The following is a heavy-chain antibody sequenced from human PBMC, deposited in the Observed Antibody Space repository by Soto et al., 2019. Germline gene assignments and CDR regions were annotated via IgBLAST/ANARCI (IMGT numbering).Heavy chain of an antibody. V-gene: IGHV3-7*03. CDR3: AKGGWLDD. CDR2: INEDGSQK. Sequence: PGGSLSLSCAASGFTFSGYWRSWVRQAPGKGLEWVANINEDGSQKNYVDSVGGRFTISRDNAQNSLFLQMNSLRPEDTAVFYCAKGGWLDDWGPGTLVTVYS. J-gene: IGHJ5*02. CDR1: GFTFSGYW.